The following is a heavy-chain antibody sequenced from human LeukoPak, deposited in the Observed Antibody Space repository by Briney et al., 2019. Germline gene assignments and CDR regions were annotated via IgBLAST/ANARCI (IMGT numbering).Heavy chain of an antibody. CDR1: GASITSGAYY. Sequence: PSETLSLTCTVSGASITSGAYYWTWIRQHPGEGLEWIGYSSYSGSAYYNPSLKSRVTISVDTSKSQFSLKLSSVTAADTAVYYCARYYCASSRWPGVDYWGQGTLVTVSS. V-gene: IGHV4-31*03. J-gene: IGHJ4*02. CDR3: ARYYCASSRWPGVDY. D-gene: IGHD2-2*01. CDR2: SSYSGSA.